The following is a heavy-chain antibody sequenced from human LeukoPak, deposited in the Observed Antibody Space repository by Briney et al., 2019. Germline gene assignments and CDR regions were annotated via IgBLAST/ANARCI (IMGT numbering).Heavy chain of an antibody. J-gene: IGHJ6*02. D-gene: IGHD2-15*01. Sequence: AASVKVSCKASGYTFTSYGISWVRQAPGQGLEWMGWISAYNGNTNYAQKLQGRVTMTTDTSTSTAYMELRSLRSDDTAVYYCASHGGSFIWYYGMDVWGQGTTVTVSS. CDR3: ASHGGSFIWYYGMDV. CDR2: ISAYNGNT. CDR1: GYTFTSYG. V-gene: IGHV1-18*01.